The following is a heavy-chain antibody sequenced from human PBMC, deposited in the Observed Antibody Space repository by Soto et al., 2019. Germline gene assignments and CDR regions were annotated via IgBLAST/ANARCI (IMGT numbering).Heavy chain of an antibody. J-gene: IGHJ6*02. V-gene: IGHV4-34*01. CDR2: INHSGST. CDR1: GGSFTGYY. D-gene: IGHD5-12*01. Sequence: QLQLQPWGAGLLKPSETLSLTCAVYGGSFTGYYWSWSRPPPGKGLEWTGEINHSGSTKYNPSLKSRVTISVVTSKNPFPPTLSSVTAADTAVYYCARRRLRRGPYGMDVWGQGTTVTVSS. CDR3: ARRRLRRGPYGMDV.